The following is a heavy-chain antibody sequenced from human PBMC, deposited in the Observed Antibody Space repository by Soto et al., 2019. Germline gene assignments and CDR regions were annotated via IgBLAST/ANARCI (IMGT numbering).Heavy chain of an antibody. D-gene: IGHD4-4*01. CDR2: ISAYNGNT. Sequence: GASVKVSCKASGCTFTSYYMHWVRQAPGQGLEWMGWISAYNGNTNYAQKLQGRVTMTTDTSTSTAYMELRSLRSDDTAVYYCARVGDYSNYGGSWGQGTLVTVSS. CDR3: ARVGDYSNYGGS. V-gene: IGHV1-18*04. CDR1: GCTFTSYY. J-gene: IGHJ5*02.